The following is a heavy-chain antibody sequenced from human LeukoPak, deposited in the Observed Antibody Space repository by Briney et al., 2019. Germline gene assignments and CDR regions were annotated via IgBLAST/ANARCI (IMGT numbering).Heavy chain of an antibody. CDR1: GFNFTYYA. CDR3: AKLAWNDGSYYFDY. D-gene: IGHD1-1*01. V-gene: IGHV3-30*18. CDR2: VSYDGNDG. Sequence: PGRSLRLSCIGSGFNFTYYAIYWVRQSPGRGLEWVAVVSYDGNDGYYADSVKGRFSISRDNSQNTVTLQMSNLRVDDTAIYYCAKLAWNDGSYYFDYWGQGTLVTVSS. J-gene: IGHJ4*02.